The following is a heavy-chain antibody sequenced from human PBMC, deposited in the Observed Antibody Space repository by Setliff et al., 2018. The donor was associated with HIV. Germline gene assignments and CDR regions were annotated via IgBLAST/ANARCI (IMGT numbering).Heavy chain of an antibody. V-gene: IGHV4-28*01. CDR1: GYSISSNNW. CDR2: IYYTGNT. J-gene: IGHJ5*02. D-gene: IGHD2-15*01. Sequence: PSETLSLTCVVSGYSISSNNWWGWIRQPPGKGLEYIGYIYYTGNTYSNSSLKSRVSMSVDTSKKQISLRLHSVTAADTAVYYCARHEGYLYDGSRYFGRFDPWGQGTLVTVSS. CDR3: ARHEGYLYDGSRYFGRFDP.